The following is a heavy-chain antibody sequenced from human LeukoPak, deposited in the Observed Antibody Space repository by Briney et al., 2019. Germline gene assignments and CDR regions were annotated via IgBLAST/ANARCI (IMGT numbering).Heavy chain of an antibody. CDR1: GFTFSSYA. CDR3: PAPSIAVGDGGFDC. D-gene: IGHD6-19*01. CDR2: ISYDGSNK. J-gene: IGHJ4*02. Sequence: GGSLRLSCAASGFTFSSYAMRWVRQAPGKGLEWVAVISYDGSNKYYADSVKGRFTISGDNSKNTLYLQMNSLRAEDTAVYYCPAPSIAVGDGGFDCWGQGTLVTVSS. V-gene: IGHV3-30*04.